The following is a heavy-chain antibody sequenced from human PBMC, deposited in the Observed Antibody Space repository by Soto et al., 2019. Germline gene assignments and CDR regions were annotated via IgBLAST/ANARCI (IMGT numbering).Heavy chain of an antibody. CDR3: AKKAFFGVVVHGFGY. CDR2: IVASGGST. CDR1: GFTFSSQS. D-gene: IGHD3-3*01. V-gene: IGHV3-23*01. Sequence: GGSLILSCAAAGFTFSSQSMSWVRLAPGKGLEWVAGIVASGGSTYYADSVKGRLTISRDNSKNTLYLQMSSLRAEDTAIYYYAKKAFFGVVVHGFGYWGQGTPVTVSS. J-gene: IGHJ4*02.